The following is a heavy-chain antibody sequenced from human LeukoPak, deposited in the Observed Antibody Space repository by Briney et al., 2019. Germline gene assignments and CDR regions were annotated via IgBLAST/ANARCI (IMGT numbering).Heavy chain of an antibody. CDR1: GGSISSYY. Sequence: PSETLSLTCTVSGGSISSYYWSWIRQPAGKGLEWIGRIYTSGCTNYNPSLKSRVTMSVDTSKNQFSLKLSSVTAADTAVYYCARDGVSGIDNWFDPWGQGTLVTVSS. CDR3: ARDGVSGIDNWFDP. J-gene: IGHJ5*02. CDR2: IYTSGCT. D-gene: IGHD6-13*01. V-gene: IGHV4-4*07.